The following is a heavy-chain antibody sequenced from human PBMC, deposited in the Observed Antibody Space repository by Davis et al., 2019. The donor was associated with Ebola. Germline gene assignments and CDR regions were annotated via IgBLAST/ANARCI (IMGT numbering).Heavy chain of an antibody. CDR1: GFTFSSYA. CDR3: TTGYYYGSGSYYNPLLPFDY. Sequence: PGGSLRLSCAASGFTFSSYAMHWVRQAPGKGLEWVAVISYDGSNKYYADSVKGRFTISRDNSKNTLYLQMNSLRAEDTAVYYCTTGYYYGSGSYYNPLLPFDYWGQGTLVTVSS. CDR2: ISYDGSNK. J-gene: IGHJ4*02. V-gene: IGHV3-30-3*01. D-gene: IGHD3-10*01.